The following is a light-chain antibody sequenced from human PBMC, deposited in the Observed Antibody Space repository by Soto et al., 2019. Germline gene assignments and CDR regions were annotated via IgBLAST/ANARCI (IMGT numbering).Light chain of an antibody. V-gene: IGLV1-40*01. CDR2: GNG. CDR3: QSYDSSLSGVV. CDR1: SSNIGAGHD. Sequence: QSVLTQPPSVSGAPGQRVTISCTGSSSNIGAGHDVHWYQQLPGTAPKLLIYGNGNRPSGVPDRFSGSKSGTSASLAITGLQADDEADYYCQSYDSSLSGVVFGGGTKLTVL. J-gene: IGLJ2*01.